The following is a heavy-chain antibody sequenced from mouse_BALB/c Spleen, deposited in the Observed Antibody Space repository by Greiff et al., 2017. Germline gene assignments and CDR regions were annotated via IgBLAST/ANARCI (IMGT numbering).Heavy chain of an antibody. D-gene: IGHD1-1*01. CDR3: ARDRNYYGVYAMDY. CDR2: IDPANGNT. V-gene: IGHV14-3*02. CDR1: GFNIKDTY. J-gene: IGHJ4*01. Sequence: EVQLQQSGAELVKPGASVKLSCTASGFNIKDTYMHWVKQRPEQGLEWIGRIDPANGNTKYDPKFQGKATITADTSSNTAYLQLSSLTSEDTAVYYCARDRNYYGVYAMDYWGQGTSVTVSS.